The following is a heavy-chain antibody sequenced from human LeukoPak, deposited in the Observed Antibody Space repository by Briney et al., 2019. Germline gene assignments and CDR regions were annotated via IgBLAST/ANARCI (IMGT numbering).Heavy chain of an antibody. V-gene: IGHV3-48*02. Sequence: PGGSLRLSCAASGFTFSSYSMNWVRQAPGKGLEWVSYISSSSSTIYYADSVKGRFTISRDNAKDSLYLQMNSLRDEDTAVYYCARYYGSGSPTNNFDYWGQGTLVTVSS. CDR2: ISSSSSTI. CDR1: GFTFSSYS. D-gene: IGHD3-10*01. CDR3: ARYYGSGSPTNNFDY. J-gene: IGHJ4*02.